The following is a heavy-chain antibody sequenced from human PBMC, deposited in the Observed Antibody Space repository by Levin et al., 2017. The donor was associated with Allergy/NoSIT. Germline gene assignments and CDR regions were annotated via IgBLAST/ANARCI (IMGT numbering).Heavy chain of an antibody. V-gene: IGHV3-9*01. Sequence: PGESLKISCAASGFTFDDYAMHWVRQAPGKGLEWVSGISWNSGSIGYADSVKGRFTISRDNAKNSLYLQMNSLRTEDTALYYCARDNIGLPAAFDIWGQGTMVIVSS. CDR3: ARDNIGLPAAFDI. CDR1: GFTFDDYA. J-gene: IGHJ3*02. D-gene: IGHD2-2*01. CDR2: ISWNSGSI.